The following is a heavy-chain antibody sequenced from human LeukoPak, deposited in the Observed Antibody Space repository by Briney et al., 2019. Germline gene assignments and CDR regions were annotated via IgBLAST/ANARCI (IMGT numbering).Heavy chain of an antibody. CDR1: GYTFTSHA. V-gene: IGHV7-4-1*04. D-gene: IGHD3-10*01. Sequence: ASVKVSCKASGYTFTSHAMNWVRQAPGQGLEWMGWINTKTGNPTYAQGFTGRFVFSLDTSVSMAYLQISSLKAEDTAVYYCARETWFGEWITYSMDVWGQGTTVTVSS. J-gene: IGHJ6*02. CDR2: INTKTGNP. CDR3: ARETWFGEWITYSMDV.